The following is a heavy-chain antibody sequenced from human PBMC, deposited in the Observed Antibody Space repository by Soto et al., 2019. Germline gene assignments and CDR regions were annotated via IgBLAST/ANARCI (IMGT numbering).Heavy chain of an antibody. V-gene: IGHV3-23*01. D-gene: IGHD4-17*01. J-gene: IGHJ3*02. Sequence: EVQLLESGGGLVQPGGSLRLSCAASGFNFSSYAMSWVRQAPGKGLEWVSAISGSGGSTYYADSVKGRFTISRDNSKNTLYLQMNSLRAEDTAVYYCANGHTVTTEPDAFDIWGQGTMVTVSS. CDR3: ANGHTVTTEPDAFDI. CDR1: GFNFSSYA. CDR2: ISGSGGST.